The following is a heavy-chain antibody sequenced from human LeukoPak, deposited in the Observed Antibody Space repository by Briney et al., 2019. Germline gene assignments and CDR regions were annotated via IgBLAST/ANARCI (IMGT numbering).Heavy chain of an antibody. V-gene: IGHV1-18*01. J-gene: IGHJ4*02. Sequence: EASVRVSCKTSGYTFSNFGINWVRQAPGQGLEWMGWISGNNDNPNYGQKFQGRFTVTTDSSTSTAYMELGNLTFDDTAVYYCARDGTSADDYWGQGTLVTVSS. CDR2: ISGNNDNP. D-gene: IGHD1-26*01. CDR3: ARDGTSADDY. CDR1: GYTFSNFG.